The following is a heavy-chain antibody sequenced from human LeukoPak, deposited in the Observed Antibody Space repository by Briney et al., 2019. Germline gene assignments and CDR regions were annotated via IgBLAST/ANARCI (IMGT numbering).Heavy chain of an antibody. CDR2: IYYSGTT. J-gene: IGHJ3*02. V-gene: IGHV4-59*01. CDR1: GGSISSYY. CDR3: ARDHTFDI. Sequence: PSETLSLTCTVSGGSISSYYWNWIRQPPGKGLEWIGYIYYSGTTNYNPSLKSRVAISVDTSKNQFSLKLSSVTAADTAVYYCARDHTFDIWGQGTMVTVSS.